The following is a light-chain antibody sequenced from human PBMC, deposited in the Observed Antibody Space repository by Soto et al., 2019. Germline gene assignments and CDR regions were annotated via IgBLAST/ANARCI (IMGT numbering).Light chain of an antibody. CDR2: GSF. CDR3: QQSYNTPYT. CDR1: QSISNF. J-gene: IGKJ2*01. V-gene: IGKV1-39*01. Sequence: DIQMTQSPSSLSVSVGDRVTITCRASQSISNFLHWYQQKPGKAPKLLIYGSFNVQSGVPSRFSGSGSGRDFTLTIRGLQPEDFATYYCQQSYNTPYTVGQGTKLEIK.